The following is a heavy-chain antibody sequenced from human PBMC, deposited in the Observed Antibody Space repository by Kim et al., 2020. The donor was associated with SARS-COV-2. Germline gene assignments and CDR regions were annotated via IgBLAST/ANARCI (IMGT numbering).Heavy chain of an antibody. CDR1: GGSISSSSYY. CDR3: ARQGRSGYSYGYFIS. V-gene: IGHV4-39*01. Sequence: SETLSLTCTVSGGSISSSSYYWGWIRQPPGKGLEWIGSIYYSGSTYYNPSLKSRVTISVDTSKNQFSLKLSSVTAADTAVYYCARQGRSGYSYGYFISWGQGTLVTVSS. D-gene: IGHD5-18*01. CDR2: IYYSGST. J-gene: IGHJ4*02.